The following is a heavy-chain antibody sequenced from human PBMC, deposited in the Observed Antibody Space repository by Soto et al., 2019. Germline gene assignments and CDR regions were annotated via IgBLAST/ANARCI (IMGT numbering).Heavy chain of an antibody. D-gene: IGHD3-3*01. Sequence: GGSLRVSCAAAGFTFSGYSMNWVRQAPGKGLEWVSSISSSSSYIYYADSVKGRFTISRDNAKNSLYLQMNSLRAEDTAVYYCARGVGYYDFWSGPGWDAFDIWGQGTMVTVSS. V-gene: IGHV3-21*01. CDR1: GFTFSGYS. CDR2: ISSSSSYI. CDR3: ARGVGYYDFWSGPGWDAFDI. J-gene: IGHJ3*02.